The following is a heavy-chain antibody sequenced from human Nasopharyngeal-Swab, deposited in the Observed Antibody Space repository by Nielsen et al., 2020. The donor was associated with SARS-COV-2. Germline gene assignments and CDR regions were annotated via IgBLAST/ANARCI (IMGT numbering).Heavy chain of an antibody. CDR2: IYYSGST. D-gene: IGHD3-9*01. Sequence: LETLSLTCTVSGGSISSYYWSWIRQPPGKGLEWIGYIYYSGSTNYNPSLKSRVTISVDTSKNQFSLKLSSVTAADTAVYYCARETYYDILTGYQDYYFDYWGQGTLVTVSS. CDR1: GGSISSYY. V-gene: IGHV4-59*13. CDR3: ARETYYDILTGYQDYYFDY. J-gene: IGHJ4*02.